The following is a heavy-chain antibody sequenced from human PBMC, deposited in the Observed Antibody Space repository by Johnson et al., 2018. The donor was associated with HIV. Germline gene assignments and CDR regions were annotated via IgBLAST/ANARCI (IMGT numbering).Heavy chain of an antibody. J-gene: IGHJ3*02. CDR3: AKDLRGLAYHDAFDI. D-gene: IGHD3-22*01. V-gene: IGHV3-20*04. Sequence: VQLVESGGGVVRPGGSLRLSCAASGFTFDDYGMSWVRQAPGKRLKWVSGINWNGGSTGYADSVKGRFTISRDNAKNSLYLQMNSLRAEDTAVDYCAKDLRGLAYHDAFDIWGQGTMVTVSS. CDR2: INWNGGST. CDR1: GFTFDDYG.